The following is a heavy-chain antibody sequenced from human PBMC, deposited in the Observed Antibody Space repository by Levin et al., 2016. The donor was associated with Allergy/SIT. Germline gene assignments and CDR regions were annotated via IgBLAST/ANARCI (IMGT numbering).Heavy chain of an antibody. CDR1: GFTFSSYG. J-gene: IGHJ6*02. CDR3: AKDQGYCSGGRCYGVDV. V-gene: IGHV3-30*18. Sequence: LSLTCAASGFTFSSYGMHWVRQAPGKGLEWVAVISYDGSSEYYADSVKGRFTISRDNSKNTLYLQMNSLRAEDTTVYYCAKDQGYCSGGRCYGVDVWGQGTTVTVSS. D-gene: IGHD2-15*01. CDR2: ISYDGSSE.